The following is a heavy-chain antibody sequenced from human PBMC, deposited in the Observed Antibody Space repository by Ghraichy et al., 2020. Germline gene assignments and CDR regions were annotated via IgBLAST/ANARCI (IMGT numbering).Heavy chain of an antibody. CDR3: ARARGGWCTTTNCFAEYAEY. V-gene: IGHV3-7*01. J-gene: IGHJ4*02. D-gene: IGHD1-26*01. Sequence: GGSLRLSCVGSEFSFNKFWMSWVRQAPGKGLEWVANIKQSGGEKHYADSLKGRIAISRDNTQNSLFLQLDSLRVDDTAVYYCARARGGWCTTTNCFAEYAEYWGEGTLVTVSS. CDR2: IKQSGGEK. CDR1: EFSFNKFW.